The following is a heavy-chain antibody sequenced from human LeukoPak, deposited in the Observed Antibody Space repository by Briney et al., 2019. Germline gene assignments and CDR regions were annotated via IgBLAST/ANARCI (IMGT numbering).Heavy chain of an antibody. Sequence: GGSLRLSCAASGFTFSSYAMSWVRQAPGKGLEWVGRIKSKTDGGTTDYAAPVKGRFTISRDDSKNTLYLQMNSLKTEDTAVYYCTTPIVGAPNIDYWGQGTLVTVSS. CDR1: GFTFSSYA. J-gene: IGHJ4*02. CDR2: IKSKTDGGTT. V-gene: IGHV3-15*01. D-gene: IGHD1-26*01. CDR3: TTPIVGAPNIDY.